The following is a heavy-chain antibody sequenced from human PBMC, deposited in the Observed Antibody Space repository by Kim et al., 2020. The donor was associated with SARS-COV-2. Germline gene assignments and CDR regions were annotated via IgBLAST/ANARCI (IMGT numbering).Heavy chain of an antibody. Sequence: GGSLRLSCAASGFSFNKYWMSWVRQAPGKGLEWVANIKQDGSEKYYVDSVKGRFTISRDNAKKSVYVQMNSLRADDTAVYYCARQSDFWSGLDAFDIWGQGTMVTVSS. V-gene: IGHV3-7*01. D-gene: IGHD3-3*01. CDR2: IKQDGSEK. J-gene: IGHJ3*02. CDR1: GFSFNKYW. CDR3: ARQSDFWSGLDAFDI.